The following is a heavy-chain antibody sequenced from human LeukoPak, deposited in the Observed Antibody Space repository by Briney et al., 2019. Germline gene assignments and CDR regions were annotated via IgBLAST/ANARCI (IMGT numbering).Heavy chain of an antibody. CDR1: GGTFSSYT. J-gene: IGHJ5*02. Sequence: SVKVSCKASGGTFSSYTISWVRQAPGQGLEWMGGIIPIFGTANYAQKFQGRVTITTDESTSTAYMELSSLRSEDTAVYYCARELDDYGDINWFDPWGQGTLVTVSS. CDR3: ARELDDYGDINWFDP. V-gene: IGHV1-69*05. D-gene: IGHD4-17*01. CDR2: IIPIFGTA.